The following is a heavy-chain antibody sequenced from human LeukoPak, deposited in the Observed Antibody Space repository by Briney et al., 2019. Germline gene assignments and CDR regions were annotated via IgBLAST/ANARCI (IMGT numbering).Heavy chain of an antibody. CDR2: INHSGIT. D-gene: IGHD1-1*01. J-gene: IGHJ4*02. CDR3: ARGLHWFDY. Sequence: ETLFLTCAVYGGSFSTYYWSWIRQPPGKGLEWIGEINHSGITNYNPSLKSRVTISLDTSKNQLSLKLRSVTAADTAVYYCARGLHWFDYWGQGTLVTVSS. CDR1: GGSFSTYY. V-gene: IGHV4-34*01.